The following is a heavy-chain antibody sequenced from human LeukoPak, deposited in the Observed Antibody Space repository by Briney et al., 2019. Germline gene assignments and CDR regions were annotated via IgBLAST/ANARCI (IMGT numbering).Heavy chain of an antibody. Sequence: GASVKVSCKASGGTFSSYAISWVRQAPGQGLEWMGGIIPIFGTANYAQKFQGRVTITTDESTSTAYMELSSLRSEDTAVYYCASPYDFLSGIWDYWGQGTLVTVSS. J-gene: IGHJ4*02. CDR1: GGTFSSYA. V-gene: IGHV1-69*05. CDR2: IIPIFGTA. CDR3: ASPYDFLSGIWDY. D-gene: IGHD3-3*01.